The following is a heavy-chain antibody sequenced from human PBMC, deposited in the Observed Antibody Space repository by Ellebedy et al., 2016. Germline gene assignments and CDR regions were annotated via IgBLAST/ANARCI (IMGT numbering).Heavy chain of an antibody. CDR2: IIPILGIA. J-gene: IGHJ6*02. CDR3: ARRSIVVVPAAMPVDGMDV. V-gene: IGHV1-69*04. Sequence: ASVKVSCKASGGTFSSYAISWVRQAPGQGLEWMGRIIPILGIANYAQKFQGRVMITADKSTSTAYMELSSLRSEDTAVYYCARRSIVVVPAAMPVDGMDVWGQGTTVTVSS. D-gene: IGHD2-2*01. CDR1: GGTFSSYA.